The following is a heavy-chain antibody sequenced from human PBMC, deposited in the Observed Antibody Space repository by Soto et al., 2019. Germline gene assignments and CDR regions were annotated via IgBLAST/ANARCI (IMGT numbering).Heavy chain of an antibody. J-gene: IGHJ6*02. D-gene: IGHD3-10*01. CDR2: ISRSSTGI. CDR3: ARAVTWGLDV. Sequence: EVQLVESGGGLVQPGGSLRLSCAASGFTFSLYSMSWVRQAPGKGLEWVSYISRSSTGIHYADSVKGRFTISRDDAANSMHLQMSSARDGDTAVYYCARAVTWGLDVWGQGSTVSISS. V-gene: IGHV3-48*02. CDR1: GFTFSLYS.